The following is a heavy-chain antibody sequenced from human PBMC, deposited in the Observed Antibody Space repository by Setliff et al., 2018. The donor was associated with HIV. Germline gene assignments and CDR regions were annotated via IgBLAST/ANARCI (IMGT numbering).Heavy chain of an antibody. D-gene: IGHD1-26*01. V-gene: IGHV4-34*01. CDR2: INHSGST. J-gene: IGHJ4*01. CDR1: GGSFSGYY. Sequence: KPSETLSLTCAVYGGSFSGYYWSWVRQPPGKGLEWIGEINHSGSTNYNPSLKSRVTISVDTSKNQFSLKLSSVTAADAAVYYCARGVGSYYDCGHGTLVTVSS. CDR3: ARGVGSYYD.